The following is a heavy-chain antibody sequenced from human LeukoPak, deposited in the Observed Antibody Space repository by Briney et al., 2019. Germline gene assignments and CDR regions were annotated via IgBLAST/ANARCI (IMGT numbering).Heavy chain of an antibody. D-gene: IGHD2-15*01. J-gene: IGHJ1*01. Sequence: GGSLRLSCAASGFTVSSNYMSWVRQAPGKGLEWVSAISGHGGATQYAESVRGRFSISRNNSKKTLFLQMDNLRAEDTGIYFCAKDPRWELLLGDYLEHWGQGTVVTVSS. CDR3: AKDPRWELLLGDYLEH. CDR1: GFTVSSNY. CDR2: ISGHGGAT. V-gene: IGHV3-23*01.